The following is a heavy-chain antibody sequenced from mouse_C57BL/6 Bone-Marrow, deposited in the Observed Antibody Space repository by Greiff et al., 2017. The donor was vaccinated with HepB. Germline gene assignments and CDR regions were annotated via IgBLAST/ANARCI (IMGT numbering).Heavy chain of an antibody. CDR2: IDPETGGT. CDR1: GYTFTDYE. Sequence: QVQLKESGAELVRPGASVTLSCKASGYTFTDYEMHWVKQTPVHGLEWIGAIDPETGGTAYNQKFKGKAILTADKSSSTAYMELRSLTSEDSAVYYCTRRHYYVSSTEYFDYWGQGTTLTVSS. V-gene: IGHV1-15*01. CDR3: TRRHYYVSSTEYFDY. J-gene: IGHJ2*01. D-gene: IGHD1-1*01.